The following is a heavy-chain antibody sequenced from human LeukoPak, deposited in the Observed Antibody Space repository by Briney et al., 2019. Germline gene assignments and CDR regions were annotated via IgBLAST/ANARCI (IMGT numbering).Heavy chain of an antibody. CDR2: IDPKSGDT. CDR1: GYTFTDYY. V-gene: IGHV1-2*02. CDR3: ARARDHDYGDYFFDY. D-gene: IGHD4-17*01. Sequence: GASVKVSCKAFGYTFTDYYLHWVRQAPGQGFEWMGWIDPKSGDTNYAQTFRGRFTMTRDTSINTVYMDLSSLRSDDTAVYYCARARDHDYGDYFFDYWGQGTLVTVSS. J-gene: IGHJ4*02.